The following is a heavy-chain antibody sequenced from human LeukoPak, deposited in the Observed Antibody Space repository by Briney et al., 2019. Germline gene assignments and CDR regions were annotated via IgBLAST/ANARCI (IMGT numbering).Heavy chain of an antibody. CDR2: VNPNSGGT. Sequence: ASVKVSCKASGYTFTGYYMHWVRQAPGQGLEWMGWVNPNSGGTNYAQKFQGRVTMTRDTSISTAYMELSRLRSDDTAVYYCARDRYYYDSSGYLPFDYWGQGTLVTVSS. J-gene: IGHJ4*02. V-gene: IGHV1-2*02. D-gene: IGHD3-22*01. CDR1: GYTFTGYY. CDR3: ARDRYYYDSSGYLPFDY.